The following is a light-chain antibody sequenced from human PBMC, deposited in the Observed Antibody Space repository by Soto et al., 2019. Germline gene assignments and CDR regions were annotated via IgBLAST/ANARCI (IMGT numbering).Light chain of an antibody. J-gene: IGKJ2*01. Sequence: DIVMTQSPDSLAVSLGERATINCKSSQSVFYSSNNKNYLAWYQQKPGQPPKLLIYWASTRESGVPDRFSGSGSGTDYTLTNSSLQAEDGAVYYCQQYYSTPYTFGRGTKLEIK. CDR3: QQYYSTPYT. CDR2: WAS. V-gene: IGKV4-1*01. CDR1: QSVFYSSNNKNY.